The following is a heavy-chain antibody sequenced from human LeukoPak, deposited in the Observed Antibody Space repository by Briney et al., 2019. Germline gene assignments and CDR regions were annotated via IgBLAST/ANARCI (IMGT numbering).Heavy chain of an antibody. Sequence: GGSLRLSCAASGFTFSSYAMGWVRQAPGKGLEWVSAISGSGGSTYYADSVKGRFTISRDNSKNTLYLQMNSLRAEDTAVYYCAKDVGLLQGALDWGQGTLVTVSS. CDR1: GFTFSSYA. J-gene: IGHJ4*02. CDR2: ISGSGGST. CDR3: AKDVGLLQGALD. D-gene: IGHD2-15*01. V-gene: IGHV3-23*01.